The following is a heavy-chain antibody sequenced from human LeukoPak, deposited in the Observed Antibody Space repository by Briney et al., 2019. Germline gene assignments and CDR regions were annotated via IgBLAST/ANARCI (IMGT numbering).Heavy chain of an antibody. CDR2: IYYSGST. CDR3: ARDTTGGSGSYGSWFDP. CDR1: GGSISSYY. Sequence: KPSETLSLTCTVSGGSISSYYWSWIRQPPGKGLEWIGYIYYSGSTNYNPSLKSRVTISVDTSKNQFSLKLSSVTAADTAVYYCARDTTGGSGSYGSWFDPWGQGTLVTVSS. J-gene: IGHJ5*02. D-gene: IGHD3-10*01. V-gene: IGHV4-59*01.